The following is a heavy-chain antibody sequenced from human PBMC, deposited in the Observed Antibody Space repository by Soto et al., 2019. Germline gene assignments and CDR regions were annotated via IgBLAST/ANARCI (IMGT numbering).Heavy chain of an antibody. D-gene: IGHD2-2*01. CDR1: GGSISSYY. V-gene: IGHV4-59*12. Sequence: SETLSLTCTVSGGSISSYYWSWIRQPPGKGLEWIGYIYYSGSTNYNPSLRSRVTISLDRSKNHFSLTLGSLTAADTGIYYCATNPRIGFPGYEGSWGQGILVTVSS. J-gene: IGHJ5*02. CDR2: IYYSGST. CDR3: ATNPRIGFPGYEGS.